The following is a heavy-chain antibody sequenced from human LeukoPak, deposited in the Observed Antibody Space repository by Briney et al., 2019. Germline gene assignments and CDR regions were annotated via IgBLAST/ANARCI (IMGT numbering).Heavy chain of an antibody. CDR2: INHSGNI. CDR3: ARGRAYDYVWGSYRFSGPYFDY. CDR1: GGSFSGYL. Sequence: SETLSLTCGVSGGSFSGYLWSWIRQPPGKGLEWIGEINHSGNINYNPSLKSRLTISVDTSEKQFSLNLNSVTAADMAVYYCARGRAYDYVWGSYRFSGPYFDYWGQGTLVTVSS. V-gene: IGHV4-34*01. D-gene: IGHD3-16*02. J-gene: IGHJ4*02.